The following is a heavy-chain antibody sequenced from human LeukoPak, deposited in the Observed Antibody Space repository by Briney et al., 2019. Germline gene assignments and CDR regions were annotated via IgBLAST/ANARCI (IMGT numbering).Heavy chain of an antibody. Sequence: GGSLRLSCAASRFTFSSYEMNWVRQAPGKGLEWVSYIRSSGTTIYYADSVEGRFTISRDNAKNSLYLQMNSLRAEDTAVYYCARKSGSGWYAGWFDHWGQGTLVTVSS. CDR3: ARKSGSGWYAGWFDH. D-gene: IGHD6-19*01. V-gene: IGHV3-48*03. CDR1: RFTFSSYE. CDR2: IRSSGTTI. J-gene: IGHJ5*02.